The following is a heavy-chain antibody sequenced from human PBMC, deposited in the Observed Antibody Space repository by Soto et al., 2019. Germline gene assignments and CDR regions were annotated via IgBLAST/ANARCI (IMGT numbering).Heavy chain of an antibody. V-gene: IGHV6-1*01. J-gene: IGHJ6*02. CDR1: GDSVSSNSAA. CDR2: TYYRSKWYN. D-gene: IGHD6-6*01. Sequence: PSQTLSLTCVISGDSVSSNSAAWNWIRQSPSRGLEWLGRTYYRSKWYNDYAVSVKSRITINPDTSKNQFSLQLNSVTPEDTAVYYCARDLGYSSSLYYYYGMDVWGQGTTVTVSS. CDR3: ARDLGYSSSLYYYYGMDV.